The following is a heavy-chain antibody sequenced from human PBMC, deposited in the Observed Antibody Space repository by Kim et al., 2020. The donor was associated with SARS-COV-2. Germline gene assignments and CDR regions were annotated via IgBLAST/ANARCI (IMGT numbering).Heavy chain of an antibody. CDR3: ARSKGWLALSFDY. Sequence: YADSVKGRFTISRDNAKNTLYLQMNSLRAEDTAVYFCARSKGWLALSFDYWGQGTLVTVSS. J-gene: IGHJ4*03. V-gene: IGHV3-11*04. D-gene: IGHD2-15*01.